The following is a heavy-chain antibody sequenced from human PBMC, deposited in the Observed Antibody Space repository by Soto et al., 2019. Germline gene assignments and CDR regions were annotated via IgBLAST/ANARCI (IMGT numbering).Heavy chain of an antibody. D-gene: IGHD3-9*01. CDR2: IYYSGST. Sequence: SETLSLTCTVSGGSISSGDYYWSWIRQPPGKGLEWIGYIYYSGSTYYNPSLKSRVTISVDTSKNQFSLKLSSVTAADTAVYYCARRAPISLYYYGMDVWGQGTTVTVSS. CDR1: GGSISSGDYY. J-gene: IGHJ6*02. V-gene: IGHV4-30-4*01. CDR3: ARRAPISLYYYGMDV.